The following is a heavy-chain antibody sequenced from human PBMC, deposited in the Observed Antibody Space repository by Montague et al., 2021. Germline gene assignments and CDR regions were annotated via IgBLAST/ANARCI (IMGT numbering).Heavy chain of an antibody. CDR1: GFTFSTFP. D-gene: IGHD3-22*01. CDR2: ISHDGSNK. V-gene: IGHV3-30-3*01. CDR3: ARWRVYYDSSGYAA. Sequence: SLRLPCAASGFTFSTFPMHWVRQAPGKGLEWVALISHDGSNKYYADSVRGRFTVSRDNSKNTLYLQTSSLRADDTAVYYCARWRVYYDSSGYAAWGRGTLFTVSS. J-gene: IGHJ5*02.